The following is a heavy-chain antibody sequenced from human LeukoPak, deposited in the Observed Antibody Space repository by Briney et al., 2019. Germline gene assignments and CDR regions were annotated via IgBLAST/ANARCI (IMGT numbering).Heavy chain of an antibody. D-gene: IGHD2-15*01. V-gene: IGHV3-49*04. J-gene: IGHJ6*03. Sequence: GGSLRLSCTASGFTFGDYAMSWVRQAPGKGLEWVGFIRSKAYGGTTEYAASVKGRFTISRDDSKSIAYLQMNSLKTEDTAVYYCTRHPVPSKRYCSGGSCYFGHYYYYMDVWGKGTTVTISS. CDR1: GFTFGDYA. CDR2: IRSKAYGGTT. CDR3: TRHPVPSKRYCSGGSCYFGHYYYYMDV.